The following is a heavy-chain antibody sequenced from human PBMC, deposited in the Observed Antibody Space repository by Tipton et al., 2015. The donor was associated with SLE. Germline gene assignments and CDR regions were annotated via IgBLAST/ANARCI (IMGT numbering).Heavy chain of an antibody. D-gene: IGHD4-23*01. CDR2: MWHNGNDK. V-gene: IGHV3-33*08. Sequence: RSLRLSCTASGFTFNKFGMHWVRPTPGKGLEWVAVMWHNGNDKFSADSVKGRFTVSRDSSKNTVYLQMDSLRAEDSALYYCARDSIPYGGHPGIFDYWGKGTPVTVSS. CDR1: GFTFNKFG. CDR3: ARDSIPYGGHPGIFDY. J-gene: IGHJ4*02.